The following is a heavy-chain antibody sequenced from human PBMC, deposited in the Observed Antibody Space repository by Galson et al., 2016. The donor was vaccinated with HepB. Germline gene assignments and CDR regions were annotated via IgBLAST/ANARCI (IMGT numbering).Heavy chain of an antibody. CDR3: ARNWEYGFDP. J-gene: IGHJ5*02. Sequence: SETLSLTCTVFGASFSDYYWSWIRQPPGKGLEWVGEIHDSGKINYNPSLKSRVTISVDTSKTHFSLNLASVTVADTAIYFCARNWEYGFDPWGQGTLVTVSS. V-gene: IGHV4-34*01. CDR1: GASFSDYY. D-gene: IGHD7-27*01. CDR2: IHDSGKI.